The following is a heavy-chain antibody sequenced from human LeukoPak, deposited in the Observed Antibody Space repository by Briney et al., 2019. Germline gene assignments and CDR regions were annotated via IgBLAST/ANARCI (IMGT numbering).Heavy chain of an antibody. Sequence: GGSLRLSCAASGNYWMHWVRQAPGKGLVWVSHINSDGSWTGYADSEKGRFTISKDNAKNMVYLHMNSLRVDDTAVYYCVSFYETYWGRGTLVTVSS. V-gene: IGHV3-74*01. CDR1: GNYW. CDR2: INSDGSWT. D-gene: IGHD2-2*01. CDR3: VSFYETY. J-gene: IGHJ4*02.